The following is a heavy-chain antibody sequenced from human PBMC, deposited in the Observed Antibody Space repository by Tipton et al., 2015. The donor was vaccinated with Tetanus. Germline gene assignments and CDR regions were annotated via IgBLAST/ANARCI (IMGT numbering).Heavy chain of an antibody. V-gene: IGHV4-61*01. D-gene: IGHD6-19*01. Sequence: TLSLTCTVSGGSVSSGSYYWSWIRQPPGKGLEWIGYIYYSGSTNYNPSLKSRVTISVDTSKNQFSLKLSSVTAADPAVYYCAREGSGPTFDPWGQGTLVTVSS. J-gene: IGHJ5*02. CDR2: IYYSGST. CDR1: GGSVSSGSYY. CDR3: AREGSGPTFDP.